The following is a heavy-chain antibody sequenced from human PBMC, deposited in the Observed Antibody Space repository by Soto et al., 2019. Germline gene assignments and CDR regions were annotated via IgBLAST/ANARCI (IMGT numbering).Heavy chain of an antibody. CDR3: AKDFSGSSWYQAADY. V-gene: IGHV3-23*01. CDR1: GFTFSSYA. J-gene: IGHJ4*02. CDR2: ISGSGGST. D-gene: IGHD6-13*01. Sequence: HPGGSLRLSCAASGFTFSSYAMSWVRQAPGKGLEWVSAISGSGGSTYYADSVKGRFTISRDNSKNTLYLQMNSLRAEDTAVYYCAKDFSGSSWYQAADYWGQGTLVTVSS.